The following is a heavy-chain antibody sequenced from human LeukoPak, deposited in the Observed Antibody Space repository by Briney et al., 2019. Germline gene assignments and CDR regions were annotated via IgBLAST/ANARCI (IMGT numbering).Heavy chain of an antibody. Sequence: PGGSLRLSCAASGFSFSSYAMSWVRQAPGKGLEWVSGISNSGVSTYYADSVKGRFTISRDNSKNTLYLQMNSLRVEDTAVYYCARDPLVYMWGQGSLVTVSS. D-gene: IGHD2-2*02. CDR3: ARDPLVYM. V-gene: IGHV3-23*01. J-gene: IGHJ4*02. CDR1: GFSFSSYA. CDR2: ISNSGVST.